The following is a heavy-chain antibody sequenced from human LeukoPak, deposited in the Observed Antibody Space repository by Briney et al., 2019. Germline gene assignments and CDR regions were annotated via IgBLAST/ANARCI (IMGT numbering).Heavy chain of an antibody. J-gene: IGHJ3*02. CDR1: GYTFTGYY. D-gene: IGHD6-19*01. CDR2: INPNSGGP. Sequence: ASLKDSCKDSGYTFTGYYMHSVPQAPGQGVWWMVWINPNSGGPNYAQTLQGRVTITRETSISTAYMELSRLRSDDTAVYYCGRDQGSSGWPDIWGQGKMVTVSS. CDR3: GRDQGSSGWPDI. V-gene: IGHV1-2*02.